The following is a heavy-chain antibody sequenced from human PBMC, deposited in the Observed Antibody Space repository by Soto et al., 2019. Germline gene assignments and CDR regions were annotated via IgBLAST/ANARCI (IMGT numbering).Heavy chain of an antibody. D-gene: IGHD1-1*01. CDR2: ISWNSGNI. Sequence: EVQLVEYGGGLVQPGRSLRLSCVTSGFTFDDYAMHWVRQAPGKGLEWVSSISWNSGNIDYADSVKGRFTVSRDNARNSLYLHMDSLRSEDTALSYCARDASITTSYLPYWGQCTLVTVSS. CDR3: ARDASITTSYLPY. J-gene: IGHJ4*02. V-gene: IGHV3-9*01. CDR1: GFTFDDYA.